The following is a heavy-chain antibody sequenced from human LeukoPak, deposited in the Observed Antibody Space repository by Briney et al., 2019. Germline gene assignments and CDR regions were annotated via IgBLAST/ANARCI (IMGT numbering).Heavy chain of an antibody. V-gene: IGHV3-30*02. CDR1: GFTFSSYG. CDR3: ARGYYYDSSGYPLGAFDI. CDR2: IRYDGSNK. D-gene: IGHD3-22*01. J-gene: IGHJ3*02. Sequence: GGSLRLSCAASGFTFSSYGMHWVRQAPGKGLEWVAFIRYDGSNKYYADSVKGRFTISRDNSKNTLYLQMNSLRAEDTAVYYCARGYYYDSSGYPLGAFDIWGQGTMVTVSS.